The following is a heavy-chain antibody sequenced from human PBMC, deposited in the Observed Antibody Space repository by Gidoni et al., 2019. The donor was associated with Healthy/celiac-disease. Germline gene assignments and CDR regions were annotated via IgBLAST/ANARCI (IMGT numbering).Heavy chain of an antibody. J-gene: IGHJ4*02. CDR2: IWYDGSNK. V-gene: IGHV3-33*01. Sequence: QVQLVESGGGVVQPGRSLRLSCAASGFTFSSYGLHWVRPAPGKGLEWVAVIWYDGSNKYDADAVKGRFTISRDNSKNTLYLQMNSLRAEDTAVYYCARALYRIAVADAGGGVDYWGQGTLVTVSS. CDR1: GFTFSSYG. D-gene: IGHD6-19*01. CDR3: ARALYRIAVADAGGGVDY.